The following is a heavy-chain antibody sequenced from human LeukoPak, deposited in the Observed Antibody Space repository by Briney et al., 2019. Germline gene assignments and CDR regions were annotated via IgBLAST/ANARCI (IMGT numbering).Heavy chain of an antibody. CDR2: INPNSGGT. D-gene: IGHD4-17*01. J-gene: IGHJ5*02. V-gene: IGHV1-2*02. CDR3: ARGLTTVTHNWFDP. CDR1: GYTFTGYY. Sequence: GASVKVSCKASGYTFTGYYMHWVRQAPGQGLEWMGWINPNSGGTNYAQKFQGRVTMTRDTSISTAYMELSRLRSDDTAVYYCARGLTTVTHNWFDPWGQGTLVTVSS.